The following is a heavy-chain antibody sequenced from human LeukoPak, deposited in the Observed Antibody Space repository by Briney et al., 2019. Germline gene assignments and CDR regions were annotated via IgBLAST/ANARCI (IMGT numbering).Heavy chain of an antibody. CDR2: ISFDGSNK. J-gene: IGHJ3*02. V-gene: IGHV3-30*18. CDR1: GFTFSSYG. D-gene: IGHD3/OR15-3a*01. CDR3: AKDLSMIFDAFNI. Sequence: PGRSLRLSCAASGFTFSSYGTHWVRQAPGKGLDWVAVISFDGSNKYYADSVKGRFTISRDNNKNSLYLQMNNLGTEDTALYYCAKDLSMIFDAFNIWGQGTLVTVSS.